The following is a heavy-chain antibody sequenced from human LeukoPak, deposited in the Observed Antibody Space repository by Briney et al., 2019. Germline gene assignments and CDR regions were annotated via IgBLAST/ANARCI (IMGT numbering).Heavy chain of an antibody. J-gene: IGHJ6*03. Sequence: SETLSLTCTVSGYSISSSYYWSWIRQPPGKGLEWIGYIYYSGSTNYNPSLKSRVTISVDTSKNQFSLKLSSVTAADTAVYYCARTAHYYYYMDVWGKGTTVTVSS. CDR3: ARTAHYYYYMDV. CDR2: IYYSGST. V-gene: IGHV4-61*01. CDR1: GYSISSSYY.